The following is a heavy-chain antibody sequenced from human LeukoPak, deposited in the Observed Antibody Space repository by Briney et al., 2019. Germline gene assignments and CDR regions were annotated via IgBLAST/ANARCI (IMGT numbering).Heavy chain of an antibody. V-gene: IGHV3-30*04. CDR1: GFTFDSYA. CDR2: ISYDGSNK. Sequence: GGSLRLSCAASGFTFDSYAIHWVRQAPGKGLEWVAVISYDGSNKYYADSVKGRFTISRDNSKNTLYLQLNSLRAGDTAVYYCARGGGAAAGTVVYYWGQGTLVTVSS. CDR3: ARGGGAAAGTVVYY. J-gene: IGHJ4*02. D-gene: IGHD6-13*01.